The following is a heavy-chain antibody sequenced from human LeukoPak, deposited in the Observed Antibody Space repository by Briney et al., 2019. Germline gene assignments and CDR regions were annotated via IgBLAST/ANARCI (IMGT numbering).Heavy chain of an antibody. Sequence: ASVKVSCKASGYTFTSYDINWVRQATGQGLEWMGWMNPNSGNTGYAQKFQGRVTITRNTSINTAYMELSSLRAEDTAVYYCAKGSRGYYYYYMDVWGKGTTVTISS. CDR3: AKGSRGYYYYYMDV. J-gene: IGHJ6*03. V-gene: IGHV1-8*03. CDR1: GYTFTSYD. CDR2: MNPNSGNT.